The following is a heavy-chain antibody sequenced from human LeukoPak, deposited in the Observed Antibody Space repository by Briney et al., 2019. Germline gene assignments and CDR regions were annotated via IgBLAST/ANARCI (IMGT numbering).Heavy chain of an antibody. D-gene: IGHD3-10*01. CDR3: ARDVVLRGVDAFDV. CDR1: GFTFNIYW. CDR2: INSDGSDI. J-gene: IGHJ3*01. Sequence: PGGSLRLSCAASGFTFNIYWMHWVRQAPGKGLVWVSRINSDGSDITYADSVKGRFTTSRDNAKNTLYPQMNSLRAEDTAVYYCARDVVLRGVDAFDVWGQGTMVTVSS. V-gene: IGHV3-74*01.